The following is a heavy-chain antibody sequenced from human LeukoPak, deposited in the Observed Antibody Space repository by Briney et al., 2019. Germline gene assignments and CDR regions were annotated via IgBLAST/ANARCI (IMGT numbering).Heavy chain of an antibody. CDR2: IKQDGSEK. J-gene: IGHJ6*02. Sequence: GGSLRLSCAASGFTFNNYWMSWVRQAPGKGLEWVANIKQDGSEKYYVDSVKGRFTISRDNAKKSLYLQMNSLRAEDTAVYYCARAVFSHYYYYGMDVWGQGTTVTVSS. CDR3: ARAVFSHYYYYGMDV. CDR1: GFTFNNYW. V-gene: IGHV3-7*01.